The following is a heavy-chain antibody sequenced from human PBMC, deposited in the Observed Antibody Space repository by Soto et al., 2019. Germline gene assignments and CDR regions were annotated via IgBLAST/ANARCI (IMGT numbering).Heavy chain of an antibody. Sequence: EVRLVESGGAVVQPGGSLRLSCTASEFIFKDYTMHWVRQAPGKGLEWVSLITWDGGSTSYAESVKGRFTISRDNSKDSLYLHMNSLRTEDTAFYYCAKGLYSTSSPLDYWGQGTLVTVSS. J-gene: IGHJ4*02. D-gene: IGHD6-6*01. CDR1: EFIFKDYT. CDR2: ITWDGGST. V-gene: IGHV3-43*01. CDR3: AKGLYSTSSPLDY.